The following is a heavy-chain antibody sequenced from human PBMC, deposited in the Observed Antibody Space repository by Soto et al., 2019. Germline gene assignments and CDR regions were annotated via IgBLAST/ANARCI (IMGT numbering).Heavy chain of an antibody. Sequence: PGGSLRLSCAASGFTFSNAWMSWVRQAPGKGLEWVGRIKSKTDGGTTDYAAPVKGRFTISRDDSKNTLYLQMSSLKTEDTAVYYCTTAATVTNYYYYGMDVWGQGTTVTVSS. CDR1: GFTFSNAW. CDR3: TTAATVTNYYYYGMDV. J-gene: IGHJ6*02. V-gene: IGHV3-15*01. CDR2: IKSKTDGGTT. D-gene: IGHD4-17*01.